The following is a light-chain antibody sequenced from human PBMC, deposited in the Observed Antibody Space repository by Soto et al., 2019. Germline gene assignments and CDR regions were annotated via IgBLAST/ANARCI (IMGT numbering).Light chain of an antibody. Sequence: EIGLTQSPATLSLSPGERATLSCRASQSVSSYLAWYQQKPGQAPTLLLYDASNSATGLPARFSGSGSGTDFTLTISSLEPEDFAVYYGQQRSNWPLTFGGGTKVDSK. CDR3: QQRSNWPLT. V-gene: IGKV3-11*01. CDR2: DAS. J-gene: IGKJ4*01. CDR1: QSVSSY.